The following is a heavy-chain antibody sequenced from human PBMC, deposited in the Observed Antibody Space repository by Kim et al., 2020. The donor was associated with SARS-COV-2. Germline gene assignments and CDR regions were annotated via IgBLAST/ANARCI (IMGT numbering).Heavy chain of an antibody. CDR1: GFTFSSYW. J-gene: IGHJ4*02. CDR3: ARDAHYAPYDYVWGSYEYYFDY. V-gene: IGHV3-74*01. D-gene: IGHD3-16*01. CDR2: INSDGSST. Sequence: GGSLRLSCAASGFTFSSYWMHCVRQAPGKGLVWVSRINSDGSSTSYADSVKGRFTISRDNAKNTLYLQMNSLRAEDTAVYYCARDAHYAPYDYVWGSYEYYFDYWGQGTLVTVSS.